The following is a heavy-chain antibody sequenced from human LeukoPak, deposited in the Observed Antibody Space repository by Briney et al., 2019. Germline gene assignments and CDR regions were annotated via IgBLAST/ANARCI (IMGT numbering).Heavy chain of an antibody. V-gene: IGHV1-46*01. Sequence: ASVKVSCKASGYTFSNYYMHWVRQAPGQGLDWMGIINPSAGGTTYAQKFQGRVTMTRDMSTSTVYMELSSLRSEDTAVYYCARAYSFYYYMDVWGKGTTVTVSS. J-gene: IGHJ6*03. D-gene: IGHD5-18*01. CDR3: ARAYSFYYYMDV. CDR1: GYTFSNYY. CDR2: INPSAGGT.